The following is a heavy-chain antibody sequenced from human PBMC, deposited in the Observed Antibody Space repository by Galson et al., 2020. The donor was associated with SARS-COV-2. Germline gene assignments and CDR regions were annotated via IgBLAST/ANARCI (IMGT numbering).Heavy chain of an antibody. CDR2: IVSNDET. J-gene: IGHJ2*01. CDR3: ARTLKGYDTSGYYYWYFDL. D-gene: IGHD3-22*01. Sequence: ESGPTLVKPTETLTLTCTVSGFSLSNPRMGVSWIRQPPGKALEWLAQIVSNDETSYNTSFNSRLTISKDTSKSQVVLTMTNMDPVDTATYYCARTLKGYDTSGYYYWYFDLWGRGTLVTVSS. V-gene: IGHV2-26*01. CDR1: GFSLSNPRMG.